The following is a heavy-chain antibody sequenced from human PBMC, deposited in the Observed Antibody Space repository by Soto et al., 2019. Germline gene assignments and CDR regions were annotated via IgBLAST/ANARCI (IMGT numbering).Heavy chain of an antibody. CDR2: IYPGDSDT. CDR1: GYSFTSYW. Sequence: EVQLVQSGAEVKKPGESLKISCKGSGYSFTSYWIGWVRQMPGKGLEWMGIIYPGDSDTRYSPSFQGHVTISADKSISTASLQWISLKASDSAMYYCASALEDSSSGYNFDYWGQGTLVTVSS. CDR3: ASALEDSSSGYNFDY. D-gene: IGHD6-13*01. V-gene: IGHV5-51*01. J-gene: IGHJ4*02.